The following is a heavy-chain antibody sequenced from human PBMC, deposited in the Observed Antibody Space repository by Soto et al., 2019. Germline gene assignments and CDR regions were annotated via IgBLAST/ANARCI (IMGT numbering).Heavy chain of an antibody. Sequence: ASVNLSRKTSGYTFTSYVISWVRQAPGQGLEWMGWISAYNGNTNYAQKLQGRVTMTTDTSTSTAYMELRSLRSDDTAVYYCERHIGLMAHDAFDLWSQAT. D-gene: IGHD2-8*01. J-gene: IGHJ3*01. CDR1: GYTFTSYV. CDR2: ISAYNGNT. V-gene: IGHV1-18*01. CDR3: ERHIGLMAHDAFDL.